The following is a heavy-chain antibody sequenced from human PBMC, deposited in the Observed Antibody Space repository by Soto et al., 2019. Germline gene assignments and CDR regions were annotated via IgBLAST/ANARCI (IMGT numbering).Heavy chain of an antibody. V-gene: IGHV3-23*01. CDR2: ISDTGGDT. D-gene: IGHD6-25*01. J-gene: IGHJ4*02. CDR3: ARPFTPSIAASVFDY. CDR1: GLIFSDYA. Sequence: GGSLRLSCAASGLIFSDYAMSWVRQAPGKGLAWVSTISDTGGDTYYADSVKGRFTISVDNSKRPLYLQLSSLRAEDTAVYYCARPFTPSIAASVFDYWGQGRPVTVSS.